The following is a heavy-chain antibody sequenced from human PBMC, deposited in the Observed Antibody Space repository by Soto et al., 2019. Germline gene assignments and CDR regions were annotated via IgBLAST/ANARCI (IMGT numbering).Heavy chain of an antibody. CDR3: AVMLDSSGYRYYYHGMDV. CDR1: GGFISSNY. J-gene: IGHJ6*02. V-gene: IGHV4-59*03. Sequence: QVQLQESGPGLVKPSETLSLTCTVSGGFISSNYWSWIRQPPGKGLEWIGYIFYSGSTNYNSSLKRRVSTSLDTHKNQFSLKLSSVDAADTVVYYCAVMLDSSGYRYYYHGMDVWGQGTTVTVSS. CDR2: IFYSGST. D-gene: IGHD3-22*01.